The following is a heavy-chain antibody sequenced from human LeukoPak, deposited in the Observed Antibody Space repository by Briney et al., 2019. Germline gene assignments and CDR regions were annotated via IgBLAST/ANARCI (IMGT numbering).Heavy chain of an antibody. CDR1: GFTFSLYS. D-gene: IGHD3-16*01. J-gene: IGHJ4*02. Sequence: GGSLRLSCAASGFTFSLYSMNWVRQAPGKGLEWVSYITSGSSTIYYADSVRGRFTISRDNAKNSLFLQMNSLRVEDTAVYYCARDGGGDYWGQGTLVTVSS. V-gene: IGHV3-48*01. CDR2: ITSGSSTI. CDR3: ARDGGGDY.